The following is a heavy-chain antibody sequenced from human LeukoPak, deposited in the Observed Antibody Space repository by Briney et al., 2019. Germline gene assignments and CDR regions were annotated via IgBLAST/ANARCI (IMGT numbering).Heavy chain of an antibody. V-gene: IGHV6-1*01. D-gene: IGHD1-1*01. CDR2: TYYRSKWFN. CDR1: GDSVSSNSAT. J-gene: IGHJ3*01. Sequence: SQTLSLTCAISGDSVSSNSATWNWIRQSPSRGLEWLGRTYYRSKWFNDYAVSVKSRITINPDTSKNQFSLQLNSVTPEDTAVFYCANSNDVMLDAFDLWGQGTVVTVSS. CDR3: ANSNDVMLDAFDL.